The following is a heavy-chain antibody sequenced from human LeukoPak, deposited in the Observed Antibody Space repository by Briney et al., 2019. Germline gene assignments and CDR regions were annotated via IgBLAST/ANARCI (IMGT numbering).Heavy chain of an antibody. J-gene: IGHJ4*02. D-gene: IGHD2-15*01. V-gene: IGHV3-30*04. CDR3: ARERPGLLLPDY. Sequence: GGSLRLSCAASGFTFSTYAMHWVRQAPGKGLDWVALISYDGSNTFYADSVKGRFTISRDNSKNTLYLQMNSLRVEDTAIYYCARERPGLLLPDYWGQGTLVTVSS. CDR1: GFTFSTYA. CDR2: ISYDGSNT.